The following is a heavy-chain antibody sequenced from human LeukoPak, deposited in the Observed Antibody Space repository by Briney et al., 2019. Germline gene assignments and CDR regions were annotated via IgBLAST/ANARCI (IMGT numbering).Heavy chain of an antibody. CDR1: GFTFSSYG. CDR3: AKEMGYCSSTSCPRTKYYYYGMDV. Sequence: PGGSLRLSCAASGFTFSSYGMHWVRQAPGKGLEWVAVISYDGSNKYYADSVKGRFTISRDNSKDTLYLQMNSLRAEDTAVYYCAKEMGYCSSTSCPRTKYYYYGMDVWGQGTTVTVSS. J-gene: IGHJ6*02. CDR2: ISYDGSNK. D-gene: IGHD2-2*01. V-gene: IGHV3-30*18.